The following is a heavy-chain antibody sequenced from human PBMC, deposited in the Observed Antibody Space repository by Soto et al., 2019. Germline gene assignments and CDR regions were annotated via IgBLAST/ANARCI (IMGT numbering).Heavy chain of an antibody. CDR1: GFSLSSHY. Sequence: EVQLVESGGGLVQPGGSLRLSCVASGFSLSSHYMNWVRQAPGKGMEWVSLIHNGGDTYYADSVKGRFSISRDDSRNTLYLQMNSLPAEDTAMYYCARDSSMNCWGQGTLVTVSS. CDR2: IHNGGDT. CDR3: ARDSSMNC. V-gene: IGHV3-66*01. J-gene: IGHJ4*02.